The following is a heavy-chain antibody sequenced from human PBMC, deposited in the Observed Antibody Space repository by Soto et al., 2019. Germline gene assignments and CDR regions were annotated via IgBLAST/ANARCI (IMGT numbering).Heavy chain of an antibody. J-gene: IGHJ4*02. V-gene: IGHV3-23*01. Sequence: GGPLSLSCAATGLNFGSYAMGWVRQAPGKGLEWVSGVSGSGSSPYYADSVKGRLTISKDKSKNTLYLDLNNLRSEGTAVYFCVKGKESGYRGAFDSWGQGTMVTVSS. CDR2: VSGSGSSP. CDR3: VKGKESGYRGAFDS. D-gene: IGHD5-18*01. CDR1: GLNFGSYA.